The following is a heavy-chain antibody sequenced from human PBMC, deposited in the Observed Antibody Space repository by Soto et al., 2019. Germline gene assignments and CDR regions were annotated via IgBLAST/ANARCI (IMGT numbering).Heavy chain of an antibody. CDR1: GFTFSDYY. D-gene: IGHD2-8*01. V-gene: IGHV3-23*01. J-gene: IGHJ4*02. CDR2: ISGGGDTT. CDR3: AKLRDFVVLPAGILDY. Sequence: GGSLRLSCAASGFTFSDYYMSWIRQAPGKGLEWVSFISGGGDTTYYTPSVKGRFTISRYDFRNTLYLQMNSLRTEDTAIYYCAKLRDFVVLPAGILDYWGPGTLVTVSS.